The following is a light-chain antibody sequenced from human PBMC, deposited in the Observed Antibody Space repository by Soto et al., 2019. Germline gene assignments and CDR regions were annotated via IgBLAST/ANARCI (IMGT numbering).Light chain of an antibody. J-gene: IGLJ2*01. CDR1: SSDVGGYNY. Sequence: QSALTQPPSASGSPGQSVTISCTGTSSDVGGYNYVSWYQQHPGKAPQLMLYEVNTRPSGGPDRFSGSKSDNTASLTVSGLQAEDEADYYCSSYAGNNNLVFGGATKLTVL. CDR3: SSYAGNNNLV. V-gene: IGLV2-8*01. CDR2: EVN.